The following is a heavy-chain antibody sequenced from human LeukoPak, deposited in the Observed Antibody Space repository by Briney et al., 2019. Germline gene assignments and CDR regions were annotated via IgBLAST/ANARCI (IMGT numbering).Heavy chain of an antibody. CDR2: MNPNSGNT. V-gene: IGHV1-8*01. CDR1: GYTFTSYD. J-gene: IGHJ4*02. D-gene: IGHD6-13*01. CDR3: ARGLGSSSWRNFDY. Sequence: ASVNVSCKASGYTFTSYDINWVRQATGQGLEWMGWMNPNSGNTGYAQKFQGRVTMTRNTSISTAYMELSSLRSEDTAVYYCARGLGSSSWRNFDYWGQETLVTVSS.